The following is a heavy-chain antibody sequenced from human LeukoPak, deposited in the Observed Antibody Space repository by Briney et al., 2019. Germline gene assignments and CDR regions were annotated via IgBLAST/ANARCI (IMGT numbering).Heavy chain of an antibody. D-gene: IGHD5-18*01. Sequence: SETLSLTCTVSGGSISSYYWSWIRQPPGKGLEWIGYIYHSGSTNYNPSLKSRVTMSVDTSKNQFSLKLSSVTAADTAVYYCAKHFLVDAALDSWGQGTLVTVSS. V-gene: IGHV4-59*08. CDR3: AKHFLVDAALDS. CDR2: IYHSGST. CDR1: GGSISSYY. J-gene: IGHJ4*02.